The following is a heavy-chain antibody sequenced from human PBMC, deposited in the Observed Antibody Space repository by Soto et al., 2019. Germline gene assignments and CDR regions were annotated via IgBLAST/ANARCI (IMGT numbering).Heavy chain of an antibody. J-gene: IGHJ4*02. D-gene: IGHD3-10*01. CDR3: ETLLYGELRYLDX. CDR2: IKQDGSDR. Sequence: GGSLRLSCAVPKFTFGDYWMSWVRQAPGKGLEWISNIKQDGSDRNYADSVKGRFTISRENADNSMYLQMNSLRAEDTAVYYCETLLYGELRYLDXWGQGTLVTVSX. CDR1: KFTFGDYW. V-gene: IGHV3-7*01.